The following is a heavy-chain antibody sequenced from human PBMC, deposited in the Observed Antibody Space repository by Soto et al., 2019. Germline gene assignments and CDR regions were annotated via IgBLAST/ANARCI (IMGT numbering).Heavy chain of an antibody. CDR1: GYTLTELS. D-gene: IGHD6-19*01. CDR3: ATGYSSGWYYFDY. CDR2: FDPEDGET. J-gene: IGHJ4*02. V-gene: IGHV1-24*01. Sequence: ASVKVSCKVSGYTLTELSMHWVRQAPGKGLEWMGGFDPEDGETIYAQKFQGRVNMTEDTSTDTAYMELSSLRSEDTAVYYCATGYSSGWYYFDYWGQGTLVTVSS.